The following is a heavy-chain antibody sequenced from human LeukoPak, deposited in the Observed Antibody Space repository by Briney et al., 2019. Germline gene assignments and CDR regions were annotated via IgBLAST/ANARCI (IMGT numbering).Heavy chain of an antibody. V-gene: IGHV3-7*04. Sequence: GGSLRLSCAVSGFTFSNAWMSWVRQAPGKGLEWVANIKQDGSKKSYVDSVKGRFTISRDNAKNSLYLQMNSLRAEDTAIYYCTRVGYIDEGIDYWGQGTLVTVSS. CDR2: IKQDGSKK. CDR3: TRVGYIDEGIDY. J-gene: IGHJ4*02. CDR1: GFTFSNAW. D-gene: IGHD5-12*01.